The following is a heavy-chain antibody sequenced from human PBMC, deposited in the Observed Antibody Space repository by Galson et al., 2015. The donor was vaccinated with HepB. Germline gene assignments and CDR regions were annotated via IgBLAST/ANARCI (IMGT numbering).Heavy chain of an antibody. Sequence: SLRLSCAASGFTFSSYSMNWVRQAPGKGLEWGSYISSSSSTIYYADSVKGRFTISRDNAKNSLYLQMNSLRDEDTAVYYCARVGVDSSGYYSGVRAFDIWGQRTMVTVSS. J-gene: IGHJ3*02. V-gene: IGHV3-48*02. CDR2: ISSSSSTI. CDR1: GFTFSSYS. CDR3: ARVGVDSSGYYSGVRAFDI. D-gene: IGHD3-22*01.